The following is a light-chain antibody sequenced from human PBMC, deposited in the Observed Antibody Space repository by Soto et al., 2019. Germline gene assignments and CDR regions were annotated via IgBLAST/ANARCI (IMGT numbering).Light chain of an antibody. V-gene: IGLV2-14*01. CDR2: EVS. CDR1: SSDIGYYNY. Sequence: QSALTQPASVSGSPGQSITISCTGTSSDIGYYNYVSWYQQHPGKAPKLMIYEVSNRPSGVSNRFSGSKSGNTASLTISGLQAEDDADYYCSSYTSSSTWVFGGGTKVTVL. CDR3: SSYTSSSTWV. J-gene: IGLJ3*02.